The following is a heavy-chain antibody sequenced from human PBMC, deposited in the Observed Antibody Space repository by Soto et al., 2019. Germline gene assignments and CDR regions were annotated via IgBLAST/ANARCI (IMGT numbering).Heavy chain of an antibody. V-gene: IGHV3-11*05. CDR3: AKDRYCSATSCQDFGS. D-gene: IGHD2-2*01. J-gene: IGHJ4*02. CDR1: GSIFSDYY. CDR2: ISDTSSYT. Sequence: GGSLRLSCAASGSIFSDYYMSWIRQAPGKGLEWVSYISDTSSYTSYADSVKGRFTISRDNSRNTLYLQMSGLRVEDTAVYYCAKDRYCSATSCQDFGSWGQGTLVTVSS.